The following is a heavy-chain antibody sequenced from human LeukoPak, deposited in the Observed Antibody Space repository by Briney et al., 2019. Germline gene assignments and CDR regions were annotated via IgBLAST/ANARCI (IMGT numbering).Heavy chain of an antibody. CDR1: GYTFTSYG. CDR2: ISAYNGNT. J-gene: IGHJ4*02. Sequence: GVSVKVSCKASGYTFTSYGLSWVRQAPGQGLEWMGWISAYNGNTNYAQKLQGRVTLTTDTSTSTAYMELRSLRSDDTAVYYCARAAYSGRPPYYFDYWGQGTLVTVSS. CDR3: ARAAYSGRPPYYFDY. V-gene: IGHV1-18*01. D-gene: IGHD1-26*01.